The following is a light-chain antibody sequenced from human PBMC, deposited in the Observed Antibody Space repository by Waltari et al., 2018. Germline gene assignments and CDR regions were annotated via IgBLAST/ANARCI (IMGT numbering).Light chain of an antibody. CDR1: QSVISSH. J-gene: IGKJ2*01. Sequence: EIVLTQSPGTLSLSPGERATLSCRASQSVISSHLVWYQQKSGQAPRLLINGASSRATGVPDRFSVTGAGKEFTLTISRLESEDFAVYYCQQYVNSPQYTFGQGTKLEIK. CDR2: GAS. V-gene: IGKV3-20*01. CDR3: QQYVNSPQYT.